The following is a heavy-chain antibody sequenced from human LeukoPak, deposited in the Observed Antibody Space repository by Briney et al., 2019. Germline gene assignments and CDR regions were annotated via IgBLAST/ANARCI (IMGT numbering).Heavy chain of an antibody. CDR3: ARLIGDYYDNSRSSYWHGHLDY. D-gene: IGHD3-22*01. V-gene: IGHV1-46*01. CDR2: IDPSGGGT. CDR1: GYTFTRNY. J-gene: IGHJ4*02. Sequence: ASVTVSCTASGYTFTRNYINWLRQAPGQGLEWTGMIDPSGGGTAYAQKLQDRVTMTSDTSTSTVYMELNSLRSEDTAVYYCARLIGDYYDNSRSSYWHGHLDYWGQGALVTVSS.